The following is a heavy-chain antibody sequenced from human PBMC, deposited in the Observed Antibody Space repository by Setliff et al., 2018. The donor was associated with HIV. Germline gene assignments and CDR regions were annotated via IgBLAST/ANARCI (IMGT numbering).Heavy chain of an antibody. Sequence: LSLTCAVSGGSISSSNWWSWVRQSPGKGLEWIGEIYHSGSTNYNPSLKSRVTISVDTSKNHFSLKLNSVTAADTAVYYCARAGVYSYYDFDPWGQGTLVTVSS. J-gene: IGHJ5*02. CDR2: IYHSGST. CDR3: ARAGVYSYYDFDP. D-gene: IGHD4-4*01. V-gene: IGHV4-4*02. CDR1: GGSISSSNW.